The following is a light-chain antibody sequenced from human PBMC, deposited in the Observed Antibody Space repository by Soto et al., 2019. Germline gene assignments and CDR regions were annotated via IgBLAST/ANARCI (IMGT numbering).Light chain of an antibody. CDR1: QRISSAY. CDR2: STS. CDR3: QQYGTSPMYS. Sequence: ELVLTQSPVTLSLSPGERATLSCRASQRISSAYFAWYQHKPGQAPSLLIYSTSLMATGIPDRFSGSGSGTDFTLSISRLEPEDFAVYYCQQYGTSPMYSFGQGTKLEIK. J-gene: IGKJ2*01. V-gene: IGKV3-20*01.